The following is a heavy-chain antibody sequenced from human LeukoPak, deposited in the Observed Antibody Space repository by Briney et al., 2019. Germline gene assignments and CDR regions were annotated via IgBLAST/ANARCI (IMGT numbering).Heavy chain of an antibody. V-gene: IGHV1-69*13. D-gene: IGHD3-3*01. Sequence: SVKVSCKASGGTFSSCAISWVRQAPGQGLEWMGGIIPIFGTANYAQKFQGRVTFTADESTSTAYMELSSLRSEDTAVYYCARGTISDGHFDYWGQGTLVTVSS. CDR3: ARGTISDGHFDY. J-gene: IGHJ4*02. CDR2: IIPIFGTA. CDR1: GGTFSSCA.